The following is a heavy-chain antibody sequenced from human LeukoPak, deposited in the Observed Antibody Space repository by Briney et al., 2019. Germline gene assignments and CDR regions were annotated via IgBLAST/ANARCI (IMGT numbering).Heavy chain of an antibody. CDR3: ARDHRDCYKGFDY. CDR2: ISSSSSYI. CDR1: GFTFSSYS. J-gene: IGHJ4*02. Sequence: PGGSLRLSCAASGFTFSSYSMNWVRQAPGKGLEWVSSISSSSSYIYYADSVKGRFTISRDNAKNSLYLQMNSLRAEDTAVYYCARDHRDCYKGFDYWGQGTLVTVSS. D-gene: IGHD5-24*01. V-gene: IGHV3-21*01.